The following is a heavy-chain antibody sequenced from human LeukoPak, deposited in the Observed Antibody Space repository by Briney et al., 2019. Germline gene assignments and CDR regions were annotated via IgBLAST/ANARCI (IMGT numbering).Heavy chain of an antibody. CDR2: VSSISSTI. D-gene: IGHD6-13*01. CDR1: GFTFSSYR. CDR3: ARGGSSWDFAFDI. V-gene: IGHV3-48*01. Sequence: GGSLRLSCAASGFTFSSYRMNWVRQAAGKGREGVSCVSSISSTIYYADSVKGRFTLSRANAKNSLYLQMNSLRAEDTPVYYRARGGSSWDFAFDIWGQGTMVTVSS. J-gene: IGHJ3*02.